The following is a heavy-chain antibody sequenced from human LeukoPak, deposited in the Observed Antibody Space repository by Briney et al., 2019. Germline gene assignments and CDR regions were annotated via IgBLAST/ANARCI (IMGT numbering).Heavy chain of an antibody. CDR3: AGLTFDYVGAFDI. J-gene: IGHJ3*02. CDR1: GGSISSYY. D-gene: IGHD3-16*01. CDR2: IYYSGST. Sequence: MPSETLSLTCTVSGGSISSYYWSWIRQPPGKGLEWIGYIYYSGSTNYNPSLKSRRTISVDTSKNQFSLKLTSVTAADTAVYYCAGLTFDYVGAFDIWGQGTLVTVSS. V-gene: IGHV4-59*08.